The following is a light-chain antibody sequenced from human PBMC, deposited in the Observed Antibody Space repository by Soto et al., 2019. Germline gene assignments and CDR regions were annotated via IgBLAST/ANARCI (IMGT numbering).Light chain of an antibody. CDR3: QQYGSSPPTT. V-gene: IGKV3-20*01. Sequence: EIVLTQSPGTLSLSPGERATLSCRASQSVSSSYLAWYQQKPGQAPRLLIYGASSRATGIPDRFSGSGSGTDFTLTISRLEPEVFAVYYCQQYGSSPPTTLGQGTRLE. CDR1: QSVSSSY. J-gene: IGKJ5*01. CDR2: GAS.